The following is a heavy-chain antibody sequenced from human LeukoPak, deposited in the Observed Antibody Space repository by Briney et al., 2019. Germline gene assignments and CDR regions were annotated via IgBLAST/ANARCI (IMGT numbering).Heavy chain of an antibody. J-gene: IGHJ5*02. V-gene: IGHV4-59*01. D-gene: IGHD5-12*01. CDR1: GGSISSYY. CDR3: ASNIVATSGSFDP. CDR2: IYYSGST. Sequence: SEPLSLTCTVSGGSISSYYWSWIRQPPGKGLEWIGYIYYSGSTNYNPSLKSRVTISVDTSKNQFSLKLSSVTAADTAVYYCASNIVATSGSFDPWGQGTLVTVSS.